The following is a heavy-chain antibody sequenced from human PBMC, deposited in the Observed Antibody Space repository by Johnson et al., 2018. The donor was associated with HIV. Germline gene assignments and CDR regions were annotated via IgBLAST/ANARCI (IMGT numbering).Heavy chain of an antibody. D-gene: IGHD3-3*01. Sequence: QVQLVESGGGVVQPGRSLRLSCAASGFTFSSYAMHWVRQAPGKGLGWVAVISFDGSNKYYADSVKGRFTSSRDNSKNTRYLQMNSLRAEDTAVYYCAREGLLSDAFDIWGQGTMVTVSS. CDR3: AREGLLSDAFDI. J-gene: IGHJ3*02. CDR1: GFTFSSYA. V-gene: IGHV3-30*04. CDR2: ISFDGSNK.